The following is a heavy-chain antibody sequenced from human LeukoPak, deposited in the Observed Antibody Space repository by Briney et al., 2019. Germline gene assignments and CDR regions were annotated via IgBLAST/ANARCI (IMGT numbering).Heavy chain of an antibody. V-gene: IGHV3-30*02. CDR3: SNPEGAAAAGYDAFDI. CDR2: IRYDGSGK. J-gene: IGHJ3*02. D-gene: IGHD6-13*01. CDR1: RFTFRSCG. Sequence: GGSLRLSCAASRFTFRSCGMHGVRQAPGRGLEGVALIRYDGSGKYYADSVKGRFTISRDNSKKTLYLQMNRLRSEDTAVYFCSNPEGAAAAGYDAFDIWGQGTMVTVSS.